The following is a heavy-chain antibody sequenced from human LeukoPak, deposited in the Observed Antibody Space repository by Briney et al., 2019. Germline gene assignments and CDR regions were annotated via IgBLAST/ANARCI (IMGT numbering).Heavy chain of an antibody. Sequence: PGGSLRLSCTPSGFTFSSYGMSWVRQAQGKGLQWVSAISYNDGSTYYADSVKGRFTISRDNSKNTLYLQMNSLRAEDTATYYCAKDSPLLTIWGQGTMVTVSS. CDR3: AKDSPLLTI. CDR2: ISYNDGST. CDR1: GFTFSSYG. V-gene: IGHV3-23*01. J-gene: IGHJ3*02.